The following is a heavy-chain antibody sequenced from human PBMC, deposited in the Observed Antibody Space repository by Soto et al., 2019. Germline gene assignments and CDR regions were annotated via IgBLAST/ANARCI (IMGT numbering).Heavy chain of an antibody. J-gene: IGHJ4*02. Sequence: EVQLLESGGGLVQPGGSLRLSCAASGFTFNNYAMTWARQAPGKGLEWVSAISGGGDTTSYADSVKGRFTVSRDGSKNTLYLQMGSLRAGDTALYYCAKGRGGSGSLTPRVDFWGQGTLVTVSS. CDR3: AKGRGGSGSLTPRVDF. V-gene: IGHV3-23*01. CDR1: GFTFNNYA. CDR2: ISGGGDTT. D-gene: IGHD3-10*01.